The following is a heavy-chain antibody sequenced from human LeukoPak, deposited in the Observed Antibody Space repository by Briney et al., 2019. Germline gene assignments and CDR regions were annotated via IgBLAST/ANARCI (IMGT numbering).Heavy chain of an antibody. D-gene: IGHD6-19*01. V-gene: IGHV4-59*01. Sequence: PSETLSLTCTVSGGSISSYYWSWIRQPPGKGLEWIGYIYYRGSTNYNPSLKSRVTISVDTSKNQFSLKPTSVTAADTAVYYCARDSSGWYHWFDPWGQGTLVTVSS. CDR2: IYYRGST. CDR1: GGSISSYY. J-gene: IGHJ5*02. CDR3: ARDSSGWYHWFDP.